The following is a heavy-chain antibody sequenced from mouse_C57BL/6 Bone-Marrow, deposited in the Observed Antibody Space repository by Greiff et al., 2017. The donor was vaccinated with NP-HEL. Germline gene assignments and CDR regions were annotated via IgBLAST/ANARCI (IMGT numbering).Heavy chain of an antibody. CDR3: ARKGIYYYGSSLYYYAMDY. D-gene: IGHD1-1*01. CDR1: GYTFTSYG. CDR2: IYPRSGNT. Sequence: QVQLQQSGAELARPGASVKLSCKASGYTFTSYGISWVKQRTGQGLEWIGEIYPRSGNTYYNEKFKGKATLTADKSSSTAYMELRSLTSEDSAVYFCARKGIYYYGSSLYYYAMDYWGQGTSVTVSS. V-gene: IGHV1-81*01. J-gene: IGHJ4*01.